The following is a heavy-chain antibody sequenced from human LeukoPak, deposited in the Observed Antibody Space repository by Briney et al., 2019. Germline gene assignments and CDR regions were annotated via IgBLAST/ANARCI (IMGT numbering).Heavy chain of an antibody. J-gene: IGHJ6*03. V-gene: IGHV4-39*01. CDR3: ARLIHYYGSGMSYMDV. CDR1: GGSISSSDYY. CDR2: IYISGST. Sequence: PSETLSLTCNVAGGSISSSDYYWGWIRQPPGKGLGWLGTIYISGSTYYNPSLKSRVTISVDTSKNQFSLKLSSVTAADTAVYYCARLIHYYGSGMSYMDVWGKGATVTVSS. D-gene: IGHD3-10*01.